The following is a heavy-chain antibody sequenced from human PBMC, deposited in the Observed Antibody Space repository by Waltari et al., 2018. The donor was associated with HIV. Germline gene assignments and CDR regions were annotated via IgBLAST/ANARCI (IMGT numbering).Heavy chain of an antibody. CDR1: GYTFTSYA. J-gene: IGHJ4*02. CDR3: ASSPGRGYYDSSGYYY. Sequence: QVQLVQSGAEVKKPGASVKVSCKASGYTFTSYAMHWVRQAPGQRLEWMGWINAGNGNTKYSQKFQGRVTITRDTSASTAYMELSSLRSEDTAVYYCASSPGRGYYDSSGYYYWGQGTLVTVSS. CDR2: INAGNGNT. D-gene: IGHD3-22*01. V-gene: IGHV1-3*01.